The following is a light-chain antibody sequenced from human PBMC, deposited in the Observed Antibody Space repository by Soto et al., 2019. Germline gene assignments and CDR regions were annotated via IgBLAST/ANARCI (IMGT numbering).Light chain of an antibody. Sequence: HLPQSPSTLSASVGDRVTITCRPSQSISSWLAWYQQKPGKAPKLLIYKASSLESGVPSRFSGSGSGTEFTLTISSLQTDDFATYYCQQYNSYSGTFGQGTKVDI. J-gene: IGKJ1*01. CDR2: KAS. CDR3: QQYNSYSGT. V-gene: IGKV1-5*03. CDR1: QSISSW.